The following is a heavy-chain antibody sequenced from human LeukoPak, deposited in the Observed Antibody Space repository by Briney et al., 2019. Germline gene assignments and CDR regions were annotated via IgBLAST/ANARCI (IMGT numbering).Heavy chain of an antibody. D-gene: IGHD6-19*01. J-gene: IGHJ4*02. CDR1: GFTFSSYS. CDR2: ISSSSYI. Sequence: GGSLRLSCATSGFTFSSYSMNWVRQAPGKGLEWVSSISSSSYIYYADSVKGRFTISRDNAKNSLYLQMNSQRAEDTAVYYCARDLAVAGTLDYWGQGTLVTVSS. V-gene: IGHV3-21*01. CDR3: ARDLAVAGTLDY.